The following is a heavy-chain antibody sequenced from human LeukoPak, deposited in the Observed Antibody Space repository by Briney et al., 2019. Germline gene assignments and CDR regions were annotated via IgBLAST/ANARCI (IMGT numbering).Heavy chain of an antibody. D-gene: IGHD1-26*01. CDR1: GGSFSTYY. CDR2: FYYSGST. CDR3: ARGQGGNYYLNYFDY. V-gene: IGHV4-59*01. J-gene: IGHJ4*02. Sequence: SETLSLTCTVTGGSFSTYYWSWIRQPPGKGLEWIGHFYYSGSTTYNPSLTSRVTFSVDTSRNQFSLKLTSVTAADTALYYCARGQGGNYYLNYFDYWGQGALVTVSS.